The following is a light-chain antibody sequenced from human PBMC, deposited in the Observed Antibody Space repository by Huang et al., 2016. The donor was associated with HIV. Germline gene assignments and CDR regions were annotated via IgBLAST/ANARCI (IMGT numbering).Light chain of an antibody. Sequence: EIVMTQSPATLSVSPGERATLSCRASQSVSSNLAWYQHKPGQAPRLLIYGASTRATGIPARFGGSGSGTEFTLTITSLQSEDSAVYYCEQYNNWPPGWTFGQGTKVEIK. J-gene: IGKJ1*01. CDR3: EQYNNWPPGWT. CDR1: QSVSSN. CDR2: GAS. V-gene: IGKV3-15*01.